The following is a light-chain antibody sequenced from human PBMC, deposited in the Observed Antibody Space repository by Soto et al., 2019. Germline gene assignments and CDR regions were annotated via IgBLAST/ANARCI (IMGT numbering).Light chain of an antibody. V-gene: IGKV1-13*02. CDR1: QGISSA. J-gene: IGKJ5*01. Sequence: AIQLTQSPSSLSAAVGDRVTITCRASQGISSALAWYQQKPGKAPKLLIYDASSLESGVPSRFSGSGSGTDFTLTISSLQPEDFATYYCQQFNSYPITFGQGTRLEIK. CDR3: QQFNSYPIT. CDR2: DAS.